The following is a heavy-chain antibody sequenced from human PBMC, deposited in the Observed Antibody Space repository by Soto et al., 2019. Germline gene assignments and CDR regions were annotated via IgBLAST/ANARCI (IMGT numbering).Heavy chain of an antibody. V-gene: IGHV3-23*01. CDR1: GFTFSSYA. CDR3: AKDIRVVTTVTTFYY. J-gene: IGHJ4*02. Sequence: EVQLLESGGGLVQPGGSLRLSCAASGFTFSSYAMSWVRQAPGKGLEWVSAISGSGGSTYYADSAQGRFTISRDNSKNTLYLQMNSLRAEDTAVYYCAKDIRVVTTVTTFYYWGQGTLVTVSS. CDR2: ISGSGGST. D-gene: IGHD4-17*01.